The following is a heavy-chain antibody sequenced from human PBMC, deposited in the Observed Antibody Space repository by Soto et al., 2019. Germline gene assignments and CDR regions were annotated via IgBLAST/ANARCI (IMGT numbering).Heavy chain of an antibody. CDR3: ARGARGYSYGLPYWYFDL. CDR1: GGSISSGDYY. J-gene: IGHJ2*01. CDR2: IYYSGST. V-gene: IGHV4-30-4*01. D-gene: IGHD5-18*01. Sequence: QVQLQESGPGPVKPSQTLSLTCTVSGGSISSGDYYWSWIRQPPGKGLEWIGYIYYSGSTYYNPSLKSRVTIPVDTSKNQFSLKLSSVTAADTAVYYCARGARGYSYGLPYWYFDLWGRGTLVTVSS.